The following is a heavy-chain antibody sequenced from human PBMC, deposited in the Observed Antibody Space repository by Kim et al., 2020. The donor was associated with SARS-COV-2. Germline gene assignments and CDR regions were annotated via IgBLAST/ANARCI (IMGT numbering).Heavy chain of an antibody. V-gene: IGHV3-30*04. Sequence: GGSLRLSCAASGFTFSSYAMHWVRQAPGKGLEWVAVISYDGSNKYYADSVKGRFTISRDNSKNTLYLQMNSLRAEDTAVYYCAREMSSSWTYYYYGMDVWGQGTTVTVSS. CDR1: GFTFSSYA. D-gene: IGHD6-13*01. CDR2: ISYDGSNK. J-gene: IGHJ6*02. CDR3: AREMSSSWTYYYYGMDV.